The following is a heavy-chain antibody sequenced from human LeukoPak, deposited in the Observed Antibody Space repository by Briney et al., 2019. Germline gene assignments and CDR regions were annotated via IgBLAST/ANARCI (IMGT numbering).Heavy chain of an antibody. J-gene: IGHJ4*02. CDR1: GFTFSDHY. V-gene: IGHV3-11*06. D-gene: IGHD3-10*01. CDR2: ISTGSSYT. CDR3: ARAYGQVYFDN. Sequence: GGSLRLSCAASGFTFSDHYMSWIRQAPGKGLEWVSYISTGSSYTNYADSVKGRFTISRDNAKNSLSLQMNSLRAEDTAIYYCARAYGQVYFDNWGQGTLVTVSS.